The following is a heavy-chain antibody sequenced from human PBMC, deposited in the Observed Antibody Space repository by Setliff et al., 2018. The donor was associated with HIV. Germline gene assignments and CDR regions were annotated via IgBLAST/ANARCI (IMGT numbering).Heavy chain of an antibody. D-gene: IGHD1-1*01. Sequence: SETLSLTCTVSGGSIGNSNYFWGWVRQPPGKGLEWIGYIYYTGSTYFNPSLKSRTTISVDTSKNHVSLKLTSVTVADTAVYFCARHWYSSPVTTWGQGTLVTVSS. CDR1: GGSIGNSNYF. CDR2: IYYTGST. CDR3: ARHWYSSPVTT. J-gene: IGHJ5*02. V-gene: IGHV4-39*01.